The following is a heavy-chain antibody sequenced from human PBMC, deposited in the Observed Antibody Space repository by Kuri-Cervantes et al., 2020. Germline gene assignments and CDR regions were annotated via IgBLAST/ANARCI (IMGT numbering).Heavy chain of an antibody. CDR3: ARDPIEMATIGCAFDI. J-gene: IGHJ3*02. CDR2: IYYGGST. CDR1: GGSISSGGYY. V-gene: IGHV4-31*03. Sequence: LRLCCTVSGGSISSGGYYWSWIRQHPGKGLEWIGYIYYGGSTYYNPSLKSRVTISVDTSKNQFSLKLSSVTAADTAVYYCARDPIEMATIGCAFDIWGQGTVVTVSS. D-gene: IGHD5-24*01.